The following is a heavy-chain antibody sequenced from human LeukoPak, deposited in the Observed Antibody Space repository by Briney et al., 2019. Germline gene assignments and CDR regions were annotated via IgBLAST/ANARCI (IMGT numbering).Heavy chain of an antibody. CDR2: IYYSGST. J-gene: IGHJ5*02. D-gene: IGHD3-10*02. V-gene: IGHV4-30-4*08. CDR3: ARDVLGSSTTNWFDP. CDR1: GGSFSGYY. Sequence: PSETLSLTCAVYGGSFSGYYWSWIRQPPGKGLEWIGYIYYSGSTYYNPSLKSRVTISVDTSKNQFSLKLSSVTAADTAVYYCARDVLGSSTTNWFDPWGQGTLVTVSS.